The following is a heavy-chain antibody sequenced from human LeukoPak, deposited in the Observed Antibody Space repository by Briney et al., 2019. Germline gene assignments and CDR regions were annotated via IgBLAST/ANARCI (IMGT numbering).Heavy chain of an antibody. Sequence: PGGSLRLSCAASGFTFSSYAMSGVRQARGKGLEGVSGISGSGGSTYYADSVKGRFTISRDNSKNTLYLQMNSLRAEDTAVYYCAKVDIAAAGTGVDYWGQGTLVTVSS. J-gene: IGHJ4*02. CDR1: GFTFSSYA. CDR2: ISGSGGST. CDR3: AKVDIAAAGTGVDY. D-gene: IGHD6-13*01. V-gene: IGHV3-23*01.